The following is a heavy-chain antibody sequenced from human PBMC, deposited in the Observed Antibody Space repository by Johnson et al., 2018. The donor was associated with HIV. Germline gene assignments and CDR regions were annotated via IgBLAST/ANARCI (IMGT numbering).Heavy chain of an antibody. CDR3: VRPTTILTNDAFNI. CDR1: GFTFSSYS. D-gene: IGHD3-9*01. CDR2: INKDGGEK. J-gene: IGHJ3*02. Sequence: VQLVESGGGVVQPGRSLRLSCAASGFTFSSYSMHWVRQAPGKGLEWVATINKDGGEKYHVDSVKGRFTVSRDNAKNSLYLQMNSLRAEDTAVYYCVRPTTILTNDAFNIWGQGTMVTVSS. V-gene: IGHV3-7*03.